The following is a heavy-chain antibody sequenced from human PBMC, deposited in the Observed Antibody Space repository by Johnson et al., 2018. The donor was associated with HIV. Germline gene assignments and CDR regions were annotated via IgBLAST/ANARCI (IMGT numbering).Heavy chain of an antibody. CDR2: IRYDGINK. Sequence: QVQLVESGGGVVQPGRSLRLSCAASGFTFSSYAMHWVRQAPGKGLEWVAFIRYDGINKYYADSVKGRFTISRDNSKNTLYLQMNSLRAEDTAVYYCAKDLIPTMIVVAKGAFDIWGQGTMVTVSS. CDR3: AKDLIPTMIVVAKGAFDI. CDR1: GFTFSSYA. V-gene: IGHV3-30*02. D-gene: IGHD3-22*01. J-gene: IGHJ3*02.